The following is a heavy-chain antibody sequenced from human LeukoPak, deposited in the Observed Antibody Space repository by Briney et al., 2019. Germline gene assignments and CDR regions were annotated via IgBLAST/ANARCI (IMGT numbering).Heavy chain of an antibody. V-gene: IGHV3-21*01. Sequence: GGSLRLSCAASGFTFSSYDMNWVRQAPGKGLEWVSSISSSSNYIHYADSVKGRFTISRDNAKNSPYLQMNSLRAEDTAVYFCARGTLGAWGWWGQGTLVTVSS. CDR2: ISSSSNYI. CDR1: GFTFSSYD. CDR3: ARGTLGAWGW. D-gene: IGHD6-19*01. J-gene: IGHJ4*02.